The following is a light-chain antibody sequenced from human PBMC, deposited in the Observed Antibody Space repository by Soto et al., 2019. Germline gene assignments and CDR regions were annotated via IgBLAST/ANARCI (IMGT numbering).Light chain of an antibody. CDR3: QTWGAGSWV. CDR2: VNSDGSH. CDR1: SGHSSYA. V-gene: IGLV4-69*01. J-gene: IGLJ3*02. Sequence: QLVLTQSPSASASLGASVKLTCTLSSGHSSYAIAWHQQQPEKGPRYLMNVNSDGSHNKADGIPDRFSGSSSGAEHYLTIFNLQSEDEADYYCQTWGAGSWVFGGGTKLTVL.